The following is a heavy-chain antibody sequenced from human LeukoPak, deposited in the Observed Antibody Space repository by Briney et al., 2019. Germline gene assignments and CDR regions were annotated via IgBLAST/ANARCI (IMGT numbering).Heavy chain of an antibody. V-gene: IGHV3-66*01. CDR2: IYSGGST. CDR1: GFTVSSNY. D-gene: IGHD6-25*01. CDR3: ARAPRIAAADLYYFDN. Sequence: GGSLRLSCAVSGFTVSSNYMSWVRQAPEKGPEWVSDIYSGGSTYSADSVKGRFSISRDKSKNTLYLQMNSLRVEDTAVYYCARAPRIAAADLYYFDNWGQGTLVTVSS. J-gene: IGHJ4*02.